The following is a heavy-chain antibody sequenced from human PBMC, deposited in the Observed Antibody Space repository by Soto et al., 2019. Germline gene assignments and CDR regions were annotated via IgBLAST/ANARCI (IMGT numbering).Heavy chain of an antibody. V-gene: IGHV3-23*01. J-gene: IGHJ4*02. D-gene: IGHD5-12*01. CDR3: ARTRGYSDYDLDY. CDR2: ISYSGVST. CDR1: GFTFSSYA. Sequence: GGSLILSCAASGFTFSSYAMTWVRQAPGKGLEWVSAISYSGVSTYYADSVKGRFTISRDSSENTLSLQMNGLRVDDTAVYYCARTRGYSDYDLDYWGQGTLVTVSS.